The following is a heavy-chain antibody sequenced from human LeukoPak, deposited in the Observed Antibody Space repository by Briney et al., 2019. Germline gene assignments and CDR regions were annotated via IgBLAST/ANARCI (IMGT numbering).Heavy chain of an antibody. V-gene: IGHV3-48*01. D-gene: IGHD2-21*01. J-gene: IGHJ6*03. Sequence: GGSLRLSCAASGFTFSSYSMNWVRQAPGKGLEWVSYISSSSSTIYYADSVKGRFTISRDNAKNSLYLQMNSLRVEDTAVYYCARPRFPYYRLSGPDYYYMDVWGKGTTVTVSS. CDR1: GFTFSSYS. CDR2: ISSSSSTI. CDR3: ARPRFPYYRLSGPDYYYMDV.